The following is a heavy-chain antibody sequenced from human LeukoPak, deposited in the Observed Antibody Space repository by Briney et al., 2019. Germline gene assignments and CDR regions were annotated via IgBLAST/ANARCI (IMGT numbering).Heavy chain of an antibody. Sequence: GGSLRLSCAASGFTFSSYAMSWVRQAPGKGLDWGSSISDSGGSTYYADSMKGRFTISRDNSKNTLYLQMNSLRAEDTAVYYCAKGQDGFFDYWGQGTLVTVSS. CDR1: GFTFSSYA. D-gene: IGHD4-17*01. CDR2: ISDSGGST. V-gene: IGHV3-23*01. CDR3: AKGQDGFFDY. J-gene: IGHJ4*02.